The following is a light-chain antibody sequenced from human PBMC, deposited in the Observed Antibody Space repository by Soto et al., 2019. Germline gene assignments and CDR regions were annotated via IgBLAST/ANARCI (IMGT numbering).Light chain of an antibody. J-gene: IGKJ5*01. CDR3: QQYGSSPSIT. V-gene: IGKV3-15*01. CDR1: QSFSIK. Sequence: EIVMTQSPATLSVSPGERATLSCRSSQSFSIKLAWYQQKPGQAPRLLIYDTSTRATGIPARFSGSGSGTEFTLTISRLEPEDFAVYYCQQYGSSPSITFGQGTRLEIK. CDR2: DTS.